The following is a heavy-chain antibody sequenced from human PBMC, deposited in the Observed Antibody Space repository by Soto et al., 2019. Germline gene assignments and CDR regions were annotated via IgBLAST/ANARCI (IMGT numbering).Heavy chain of an antibody. D-gene: IGHD3-22*01. CDR1: GFTFSSYG. Sequence: GGSLRLSCAASGFTFSSYGMHWVRQAPGKGLEWVAVIWYDGNNKYYADSVKGRFTISRDNSKNTLYLQMNSLRAEDTAVYYCARDSHYYDSSGYLDYWGQGTLVTVSS. V-gene: IGHV3-33*01. CDR3: ARDSHYYDSSGYLDY. CDR2: IWYDGNNK. J-gene: IGHJ4*02.